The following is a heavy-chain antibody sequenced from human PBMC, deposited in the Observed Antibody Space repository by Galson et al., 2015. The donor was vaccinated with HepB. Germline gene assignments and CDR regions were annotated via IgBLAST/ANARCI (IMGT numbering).Heavy chain of an antibody. CDR1: GFTFSSYA. Sequence: SLRLSCAASGFTFSSYAMSWVRQAPGKGLEWVSAISGSGGSTYYADSVKGRFTISRDNSKNALYLQMNSLRAEDTAVYYCAKDPKYSSSWYWADYWGQGTLVTVSS. CDR2: ISGSGGST. D-gene: IGHD6-13*01. CDR3: AKDPKYSSSWYWADY. V-gene: IGHV3-23*01. J-gene: IGHJ4*02.